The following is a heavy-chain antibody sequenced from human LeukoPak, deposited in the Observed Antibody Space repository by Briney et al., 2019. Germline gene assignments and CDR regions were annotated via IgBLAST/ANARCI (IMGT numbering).Heavy chain of an antibody. CDR2: ISSSSSYI. CDR1: GFTFSSYS. V-gene: IGHV3-21*04. CDR3: AKSGRRSSGY. J-gene: IGHJ4*02. D-gene: IGHD6-25*01. Sequence: GGSLRLSCAASGFTFSSYSMSWVRQAPGKGLEWVSSISSSSSYIYYADSVKGRFTISRDNAKNSLYLQMNSLRAEDTAVYYCAKSGRRSSGYWGQGTLVTVSS.